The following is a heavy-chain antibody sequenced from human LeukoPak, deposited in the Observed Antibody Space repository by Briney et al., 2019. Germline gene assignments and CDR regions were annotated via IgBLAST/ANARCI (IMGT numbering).Heavy chain of an antibody. CDR1: GFTISSYA. CDR3: AKDRPVTRAPNWFDP. V-gene: IGHV3-23*01. Sequence: GGSLRLSCAASGFTISSYAMSWVRQAPGKGLEWVSAISGSGGSTYYADSVKGRFTISRDNSKNTLYLQMNSLRAEDTAVYYCAKDRPVTRAPNWFDPWGQGTLVTVSS. CDR2: ISGSGGST. J-gene: IGHJ5*02. D-gene: IGHD4-17*01.